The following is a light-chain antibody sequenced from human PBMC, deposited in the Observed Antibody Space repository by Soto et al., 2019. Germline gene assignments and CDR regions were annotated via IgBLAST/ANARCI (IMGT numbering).Light chain of an antibody. CDR1: QSISSW. CDR3: EPYNSYTPLT. J-gene: IGKJ4*01. CDR2: DAS. Sequence: DIQMTQSPSTLSASVGDRVTITCRAGQSISSWLAWYQQKPGKAPKLLIYDASSLESGVPSRFSGSGSGTEFTLTISSLQPDDFATYYCEPYNSYTPLTFGGRTKVDIK. V-gene: IGKV1-5*01.